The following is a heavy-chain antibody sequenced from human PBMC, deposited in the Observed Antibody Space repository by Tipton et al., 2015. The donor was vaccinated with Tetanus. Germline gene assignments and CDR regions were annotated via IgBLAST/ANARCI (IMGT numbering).Heavy chain of an antibody. D-gene: IGHD3-9*01. J-gene: IGHJ6*02. V-gene: IGHV4-59*12. Sequence: TLSLTCTVSSGSIDSYYWSWIRQPPGKGLEWIGYISYSGSSEYNPSLKSRVTVSVDTSKNQFSLNLSSVTAADTAVYYCARSGYYSRAYYHYRMDVWGQGTTVSVSS. CDR2: ISYSGSS. CDR3: ARSGYYSRAYYHYRMDV. CDR1: SGSIDSYY.